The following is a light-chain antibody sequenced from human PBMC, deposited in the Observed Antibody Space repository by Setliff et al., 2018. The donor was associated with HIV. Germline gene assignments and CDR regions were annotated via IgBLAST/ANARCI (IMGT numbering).Light chain of an antibody. CDR3: SSYTGSTTPYV. CDR1: SSDVGGYNF. J-gene: IGLJ1*01. V-gene: IGLV2-14*01. Sequence: QSALAQHASVSGSPGQSITISCTGTSSDVGGYNFVSWYQQHPGKAPKLMIYEVSNRPSGVSNRFSGSKSGNTASLTISGLQAEDEADYYCSSYTGSTTPYVFGTGTKATVL. CDR2: EVS.